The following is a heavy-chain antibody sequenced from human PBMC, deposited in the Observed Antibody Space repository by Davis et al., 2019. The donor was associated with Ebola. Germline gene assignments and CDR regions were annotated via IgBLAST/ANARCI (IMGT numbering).Heavy chain of an antibody. J-gene: IGHJ4*02. CDR1: GYTFTNYD. CDR2: LNPNSGNT. D-gene: IGHD5-18*01. V-gene: IGHV1-8*01. CDR3: TGAPRGYSYGYGGDY. Sequence: ASVKVSCKTSGYTFTNYDINWVRQATGQGLEWMGWLNPNSGNTDSTHKFQGRLTMTKNISIGTAYMELSTLTSEDTAVYYCTGAPRGYSYGYGGDYWGQGTLVTVSS.